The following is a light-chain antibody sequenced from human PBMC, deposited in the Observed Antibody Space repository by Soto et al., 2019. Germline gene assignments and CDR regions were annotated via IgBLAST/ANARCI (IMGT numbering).Light chain of an antibody. Sequence: EIVMTQSPATLSVSPGERATLSCRASQSVSSNLAWYHQKPGQAPRLLIYGASTRATGIPARFSGSGSGTEFTLTISSLQSEDFAEYHCQQYNNWPQTFGQGTKVDIK. CDR3: QQYNNWPQT. CDR2: GAS. J-gene: IGKJ1*01. CDR1: QSVSSN. V-gene: IGKV3-15*01.